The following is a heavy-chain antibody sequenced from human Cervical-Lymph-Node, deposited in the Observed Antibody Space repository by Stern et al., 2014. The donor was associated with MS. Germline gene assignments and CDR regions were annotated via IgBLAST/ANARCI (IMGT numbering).Heavy chain of an antibody. CDR1: GFTVSSNY. Sequence: VQLVQSGGGLVQPGGSLRLSCAASGFTVSSNYMSWVRQAPGTGLEWVSVIYSGGSKYYADSVKGRFTISRDNSKNTLYLQMNSLRAEDTAVYYCARNPRSSGWSEDWGQGTLVTVSS. V-gene: IGHV3-66*02. J-gene: IGHJ4*02. CDR2: IYSGGSK. CDR3: ARNPRSSGWSED. D-gene: IGHD6-19*01.